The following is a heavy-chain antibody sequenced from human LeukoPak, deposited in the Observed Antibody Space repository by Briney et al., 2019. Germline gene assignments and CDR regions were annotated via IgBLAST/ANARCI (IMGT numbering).Heavy chain of an antibody. D-gene: IGHD3-22*01. V-gene: IGHV1-2*02. Sequence: ASVRVSCKPSGYMFTGYYMHWVPQAAGQRLEGMGWINLNSGVINYAQKFQGRATITCHKSIRTAYMELSRLRSDDTAVYYCARGVKYFYDSRGYHDYWGQGTLVTVS. CDR3: ARGVKYFYDSRGYHDY. J-gene: IGHJ4*02. CDR1: GYMFTGYY. CDR2: INLNSGVI.